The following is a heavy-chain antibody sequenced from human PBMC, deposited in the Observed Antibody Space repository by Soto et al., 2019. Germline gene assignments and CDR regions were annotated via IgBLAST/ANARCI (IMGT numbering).Heavy chain of an antibody. CDR1: GYTFTSYY. Sequence: ASVKVSCKASGYTFTSYYMHWVRQAPGQGLEWMGIINPSGGSTSYAQKFQGRVTMTRDTSTSTVYMELSSLRSEDTAVYYCARDLRNNYLSATVGHGGYLDYWGQGTLVTVSS. D-gene: IGHD2-15*01. J-gene: IGHJ4*02. CDR2: INPSGGST. V-gene: IGHV1-46*01. CDR3: ARDLRNNYLSATVGHGGYLDY.